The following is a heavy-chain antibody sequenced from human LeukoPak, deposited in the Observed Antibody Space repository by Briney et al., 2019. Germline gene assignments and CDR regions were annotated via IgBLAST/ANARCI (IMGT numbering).Heavy chain of an antibody. J-gene: IGHJ4*02. CDR1: AFTFGSYW. Sequence: PGGSLRLSCAASAFTFGSYWMHWVRQAPGKGLVWVSRINTDGGDTIYADSVKGRFTISRDNAKNTLFLQMNSLRAEDTAVYYCARDEKIVGASGQDYWGQGTLVTVSS. D-gene: IGHD1-26*01. CDR3: ARDEKIVGASGQDY. V-gene: IGHV3-74*01. CDR2: INTDGGDT.